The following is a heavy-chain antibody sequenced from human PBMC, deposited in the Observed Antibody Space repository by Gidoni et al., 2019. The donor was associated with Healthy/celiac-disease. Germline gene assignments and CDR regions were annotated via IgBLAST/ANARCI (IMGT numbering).Heavy chain of an antibody. CDR1: GGSISSGDYY. D-gene: IGHD4-4*01. CDR3: ARDRGASTVRWFDP. J-gene: IGHJ5*02. Sequence: QVQLQESGPGLVTPSQTLSLTCTVSGGSISSGDYYWSWIRQPPGKGLEWIGDLYYSGSTYYNPALKSRVTISVDTSKNQFSLKLSSVTAADTAVYYCARDRGASTVRWFDPWGQGTLVTVSS. V-gene: IGHV4-30-4*01. CDR2: LYYSGST.